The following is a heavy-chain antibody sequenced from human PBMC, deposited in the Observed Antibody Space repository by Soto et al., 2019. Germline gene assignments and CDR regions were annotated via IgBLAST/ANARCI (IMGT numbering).Heavy chain of an antibody. D-gene: IGHD5-18*01. V-gene: IGHV4-59*01. Sequence: QVQLQESGPGLVKPSETLSLTCTVSGGSISSYYWSWIRQPPGKGLEWIGYIYYSGSTNYNPSLKSRVTISVDTSKNQFSLRLSSVTAADTAVYYCARVDTAMVYYGMDVWGQGTTVTVSS. CDR3: ARVDTAMVYYGMDV. CDR1: GGSISSYY. J-gene: IGHJ6*02. CDR2: IYYSGST.